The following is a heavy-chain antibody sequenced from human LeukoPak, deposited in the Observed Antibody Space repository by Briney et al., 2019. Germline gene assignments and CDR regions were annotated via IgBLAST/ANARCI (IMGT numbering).Heavy chain of an antibody. V-gene: IGHV1-69*13. D-gene: IGHD6-6*01. Sequence: GASVKVSCKASGGTFSTYAISWVRQAPGQGLEWMGGIIPIFTTANYAQKFLGRVTITADESTSTAYMELSSLRSEDTAVYYCARDGIEYSSSDYFDYWGQGTLVTVSS. CDR3: ARDGIEYSSSDYFDY. J-gene: IGHJ4*02. CDR1: GGTFSTYA. CDR2: IIPIFTTA.